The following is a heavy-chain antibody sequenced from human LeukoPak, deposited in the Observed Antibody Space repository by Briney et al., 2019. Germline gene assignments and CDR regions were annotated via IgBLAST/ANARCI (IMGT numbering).Heavy chain of an antibody. CDR3: VRAYITSCSTFHY. CDR1: GFTFSSYG. Sequence: GVSLRLSCAASGFTFSSYGMHWVRQAPGKGLEWEAVIWFDGSGGYYADSVKGRFTISRDNSKNTLDLQMNSLRGEDTAVYYCVRAYITSCSTFHYWGQGSLVTVSS. CDR2: IWFDGSGG. J-gene: IGHJ4*02. V-gene: IGHV3-33*01. D-gene: IGHD2-2*01.